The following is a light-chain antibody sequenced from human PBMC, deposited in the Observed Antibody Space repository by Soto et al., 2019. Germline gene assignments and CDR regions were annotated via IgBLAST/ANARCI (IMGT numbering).Light chain of an antibody. J-gene: IGLJ2*01. V-gene: IGLV2-14*01. Sequence: QSALTQPASVSGSPGQSITISCTGTSSDVDGYNYVSWYQQHPGKAPKLMIYEVSNRPSGVSNRFSGSKSGNTASLTISGLQAEDLAEYSCCSYTSSSTVVFGGGTQRTVL. CDR1: SSDVDGYNY. CDR3: CSYTSSSTVV. CDR2: EVS.